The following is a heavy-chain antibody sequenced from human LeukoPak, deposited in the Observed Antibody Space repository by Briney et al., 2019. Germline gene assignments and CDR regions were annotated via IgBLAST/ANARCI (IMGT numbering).Heavy chain of an antibody. V-gene: IGHV4-61*02. Sequence: SSQTLSLTCTVSGGSISSGSYYWSWIRQPAGKGLEWIGRIYTSGSTNYNPSLKSRVTISVDTSKNQFSLKLSSVTAADTAVYYCAKDSYSSWYPYFDYWGQGTLVTVSS. CDR3: AKDSYSSWYPYFDY. CDR2: IYTSGST. D-gene: IGHD6-13*01. J-gene: IGHJ4*02. CDR1: GGSISSGSYY.